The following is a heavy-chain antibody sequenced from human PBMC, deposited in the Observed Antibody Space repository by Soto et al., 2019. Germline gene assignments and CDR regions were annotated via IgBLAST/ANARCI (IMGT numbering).Heavy chain of an antibody. Sequence: PSEPLSLTCAVYGGSFSGYYWSWIRQPPGKGLDWIGEINHSGSTNYNPSLKSPDTISVDTSKNQFFLMLSSVTAADRGVYYCARGFRGVLGIGWFDHWGEGTLVTVS. D-gene: IGHD7-27*01. CDR3: ARGFRGVLGIGWFDH. J-gene: IGHJ5*02. V-gene: IGHV4-34*01. CDR2: INHSGST. CDR1: GGSFSGYY.